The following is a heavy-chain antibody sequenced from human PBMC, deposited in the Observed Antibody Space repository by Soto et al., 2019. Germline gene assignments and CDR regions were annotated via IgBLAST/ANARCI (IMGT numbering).Heavy chain of an antibody. CDR2: IEGSGEIT. D-gene: IGHD3-10*01. Sequence: GGSLRLSCAASGFMFSTTDMSWVRQAPGKGLEWLTTIEGSGEITYYADSVKGRFTISRDNSKSTVYLQMDSLTADDTAVYFCVKNSGRFNTWGQGNPVTVSS. CDR1: GFMFSTTD. CDR3: VKNSGRFNT. J-gene: IGHJ5*02. V-gene: IGHV3-23*01.